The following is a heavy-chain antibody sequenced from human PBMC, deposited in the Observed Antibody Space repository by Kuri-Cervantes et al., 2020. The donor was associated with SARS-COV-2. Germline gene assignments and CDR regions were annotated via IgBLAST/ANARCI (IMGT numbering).Heavy chain of an antibody. D-gene: IGHD4-17*01. CDR2: ISYDGSNK. V-gene: IGHV3-30*14. Sequence: GSLRLSCAASGFTFSSYAMHWVRQAPGKGLEWVAVISYDGSNKYYADSVKGRFTISRDNSKNTLYLQMNSLRAEDTAVYYCARDYGEQYFDYWGQGTLVTVSS. CDR3: ARDYGEQYFDY. J-gene: IGHJ4*02. CDR1: GFTFSSYA.